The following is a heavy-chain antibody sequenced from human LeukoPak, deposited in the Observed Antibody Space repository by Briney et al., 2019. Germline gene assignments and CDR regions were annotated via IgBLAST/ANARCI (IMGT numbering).Heavy chain of an antibody. CDR3: SISRFYGYVWGWS. V-gene: IGHV3-49*03. J-gene: IGHJ5*02. D-gene: IGHD3-16*01. CDR1: GISIGDCD. CDR2: IRSKAYGGTT. Sequence: PGGSLRLSCTASGISIGDCDMSWFRQAPGKGLEWVSPIRSKAYGGTTEYAASVEGRFTISRDDSKSIAYLQMNSLKTEDTAVYYCSISRFYGYVWGWSWGQGTLVTVSS.